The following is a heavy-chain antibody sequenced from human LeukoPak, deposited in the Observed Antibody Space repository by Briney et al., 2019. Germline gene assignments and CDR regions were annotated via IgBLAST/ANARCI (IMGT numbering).Heavy chain of an antibody. J-gene: IGHJ4*02. V-gene: IGHV1-2*02. CDR1: GYTFTGYY. CDR3: ARGEEYSYGFNYFDY. CDR2: INRHRRRT. Sequence: AAVKVSCKASGYTFTGYYMHWVGQAQGQGLEGMGGINRHRRRTNYAQKFQGSVTMTRDQSISPAYMDLSRLRSDDTAVYYCARGEEYSYGFNYFDYWGQGTLVTASS. D-gene: IGHD5-18*01.